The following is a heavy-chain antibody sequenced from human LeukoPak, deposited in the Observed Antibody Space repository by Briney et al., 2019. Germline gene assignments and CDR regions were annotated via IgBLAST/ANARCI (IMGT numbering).Heavy chain of an antibody. J-gene: IGHJ3*02. V-gene: IGHV3-23*01. D-gene: IGHD6-13*01. CDR3: AREGAAQMLHAFDI. Sequence: GGSLRLSCTASGFTFGDYAMSWVRQAPGKGLEWVSAISGSGGSTYYADSVKGRFTISRHNSKNTLYLQMNSLRAEDTAVYYCAREGAAQMLHAFDIWGQGTMVTVSS. CDR2: ISGSGGST. CDR1: GFTFGDYA.